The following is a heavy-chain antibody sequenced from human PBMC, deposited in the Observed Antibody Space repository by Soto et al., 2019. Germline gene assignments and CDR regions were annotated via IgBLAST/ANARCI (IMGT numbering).Heavy chain of an antibody. CDR1: GFTFSSYA. V-gene: IGHV3-23*01. D-gene: IGHD5-18*01. CDR2: ISGSGGST. J-gene: IGHJ4*02. Sequence: GGSLRLSCAASGFTFSSYAMSWVRQAPGKGLEWVSAISGSGGSTYYADSVKGRFTISRDNAKNTLYLQMNSLRAEDTAVYYCARGTAIARRRDYFDYCGQGTPVIVSS. CDR3: ARGTAIARRRDYFDY.